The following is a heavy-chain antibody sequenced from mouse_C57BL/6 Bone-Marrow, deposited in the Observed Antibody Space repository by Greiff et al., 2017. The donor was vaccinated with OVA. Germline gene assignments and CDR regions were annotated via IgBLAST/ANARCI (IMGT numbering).Heavy chain of an antibody. V-gene: IGHV1-64*01. Sequence: QVQLQQPGAELVKPGASVKLSCKASGYTFTSYWMHWVKQRPGQGLEWIGMIHPNSGSTNYNENFKSKATLTVDKSSSTAYMQLSSLTSEDSAVYYCARVTTRYAMDYWGQGTSVTVSS. CDR1: GYTFTSYW. CDR2: IHPNSGST. D-gene: IGHD1-1*01. CDR3: ARVTTRYAMDY. J-gene: IGHJ4*01.